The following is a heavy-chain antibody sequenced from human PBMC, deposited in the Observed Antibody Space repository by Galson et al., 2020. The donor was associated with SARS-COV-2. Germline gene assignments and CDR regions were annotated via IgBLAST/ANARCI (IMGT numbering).Heavy chain of an antibody. CDR3: ARDTYYDPYGMDV. CDR1: GFTFSSYW. CDR2: IKKDGSEK. D-gene: IGHD3-3*01. J-gene: IGHJ6*02. V-gene: IGHV3-7*01. Sequence: TGGSLRLSCAASGFTFSSYWMSWVRQAPGKGLEWVANIKKDGSEKYYVDSVKGRFTISRDNAKNSLYLQMNSLRAEDTAVYYCARDTYYDPYGMDVWGQGTTVTVSS.